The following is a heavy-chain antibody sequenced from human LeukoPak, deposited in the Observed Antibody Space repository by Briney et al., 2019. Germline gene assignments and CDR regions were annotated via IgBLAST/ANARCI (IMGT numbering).Heavy chain of an antibody. D-gene: IGHD5-18*01. V-gene: IGHV4-34*01. J-gene: IGHJ4*02. CDR3: ARRGYRVSVTKAHFDY. CDR1: GGSFSGYY. Sequence: PSETLSLTCAVYGGSFSGYYWSWIRQPPGKGLEWIGEINHSGSTNYNPSLKSRVTISVDTSKNQFSLKLSSVTAADTAVYYCARRGYRVSVTKAHFDYWGQGTLVTVSS. CDR2: INHSGST.